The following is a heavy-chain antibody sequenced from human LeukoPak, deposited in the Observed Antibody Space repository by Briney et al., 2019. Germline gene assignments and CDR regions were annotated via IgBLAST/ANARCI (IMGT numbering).Heavy chain of an antibody. D-gene: IGHD2/OR15-2a*01. CDR3: ARPRRYFGYFDY. CDR2: ISSNRDTI. J-gene: IGHJ4*02. V-gene: IGHV3-48*04. CDR1: GFTFDTYP. Sequence: GGSLRLSCAAAGFTFDTYPMNWVRQAPGRGLEWISYISSNRDTIYYADSVKGRFTISRDNAKNSLYLQMNSLRAEDTALYYCARPRRYFGYFDYWGQGTLVTVSS.